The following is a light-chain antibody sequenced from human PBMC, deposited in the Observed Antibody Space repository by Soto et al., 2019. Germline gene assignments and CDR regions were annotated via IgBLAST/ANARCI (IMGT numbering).Light chain of an antibody. CDR2: EVS. V-gene: IGLV2-14*01. Sequence: QSALTQPASVSGSPEQSITISCTGTSSDVGGYNYVSWYQQHTGKAPKLMIYEVSNRPSGVSNRFSGSKSGNTASLTISGLQAEDEADYYCSSYTSSRTLYVFGTGTKLTVL. J-gene: IGLJ1*01. CDR1: SSDVGGYNY. CDR3: SSYTSSRTLYV.